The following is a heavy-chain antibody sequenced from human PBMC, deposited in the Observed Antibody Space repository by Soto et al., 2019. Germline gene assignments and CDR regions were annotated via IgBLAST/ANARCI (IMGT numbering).Heavy chain of an antibody. CDR2: ISSNGGST. D-gene: IGHD5-18*01. J-gene: IGHJ3*02. CDR3: VKAQLWLLHAFDI. CDR1: GFTFSSYA. V-gene: IGHV3-64D*06. Sequence: GGSLRLSCSASGFTFSSYAMHWVRQAPGKGLEYVSAISSNGGSTYYADSVKGGFTISRDNSKNTLYLQMSSLRAEDTAVYYCVKAQLWLLHAFDIWGQGTMVTVSS.